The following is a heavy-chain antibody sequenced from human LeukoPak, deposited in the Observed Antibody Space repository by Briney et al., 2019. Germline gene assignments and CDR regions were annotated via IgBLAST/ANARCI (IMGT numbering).Heavy chain of an antibody. V-gene: IGHV4-34*01. CDR1: GGSFSGYY. J-gene: IGHJ4*02. D-gene: IGHD4-23*01. CDR2: INHSGST. Sequence: SSETLSLTCAVYGGSFSGYYWSWIRQPPGKGLEWIGEINHSGSTNYNPSLKSRVTISVDTSKNQFSLKLSSVTAADTAVYYCARVGYGGRGVVVYYFDYWGQGTLVTVSS. CDR3: ARVGYGGRGVVVYYFDY.